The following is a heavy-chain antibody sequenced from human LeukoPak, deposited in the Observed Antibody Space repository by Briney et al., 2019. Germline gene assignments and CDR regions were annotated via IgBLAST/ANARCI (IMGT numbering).Heavy chain of an antibody. D-gene: IGHD5-12*01. CDR1: GYTFTGNY. Sequence: ASVKVSCKASGYTFTGNYMHWVRQAPGQGLEWMGWINPHSGDTNYAQKFQGRVTMTKDTSVSTGYMELSRLRSDDTGVYYCARLSNSGYIIYFDYWGQGTLVSVSS. V-gene: IGHV1-2*02. CDR2: INPHSGDT. J-gene: IGHJ4*02. CDR3: ARLSNSGYIIYFDY.